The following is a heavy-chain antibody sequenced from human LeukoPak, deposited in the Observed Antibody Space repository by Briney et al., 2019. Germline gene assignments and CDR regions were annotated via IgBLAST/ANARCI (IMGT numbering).Heavy chain of an antibody. J-gene: IGHJ4*02. CDR2: VDPNSGGT. CDR3: ARDSRVTNGDY. CDR1: GYTFTGYY. V-gene: IGHV1-2*02. D-gene: IGHD3-10*01. Sequence: ASVKVSCKAPGYTFTGYYMHWVRQAPGQGLEWMGWVDPNSGGTGYAQKFQGRVTMTRDTSITTVYMELNRLNSDDTAVYYCARDSRVTNGDYWGQGTLVTVSS.